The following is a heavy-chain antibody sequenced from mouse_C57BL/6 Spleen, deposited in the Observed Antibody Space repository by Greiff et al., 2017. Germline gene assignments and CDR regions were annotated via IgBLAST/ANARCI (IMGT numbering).Heavy chain of an antibody. J-gene: IGHJ4*01. CDR2: IDPSDSET. V-gene: IGHV1-52*01. CDR1: GYTFTSYW. D-gene: IGHD2-5*01. CDR3: AVWGSNYEFYAMDY. Sequence: QVQLQQPGAELVRPGSSVKLSCKASGYTFTSYWMHWVKQRPIQGLEWIGNIDPSDSETHYNQKFKDKATLTVDKSSSTAYMQLSSLTSEDSAVYYCAVWGSNYEFYAMDYWGQGTSVTVSS.